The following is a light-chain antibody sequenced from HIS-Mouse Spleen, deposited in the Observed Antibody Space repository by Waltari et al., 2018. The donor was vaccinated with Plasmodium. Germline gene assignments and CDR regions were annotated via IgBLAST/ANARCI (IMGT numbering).Light chain of an antibody. CDR2: EDS. Sequence: SYELTQPPSVSVSPGQTARITCSGDALPKKYAYWYQQKSGQAPGLVMYEDSKRPAGIPERFAGARSGKMSTLTISGAQGEDEADYYCYSTDSSGNHRVFGGGTKLTVL. CDR1: ALPKKY. V-gene: IGLV3-10*01. J-gene: IGLJ3*02. CDR3: YSTDSSGNHRV.